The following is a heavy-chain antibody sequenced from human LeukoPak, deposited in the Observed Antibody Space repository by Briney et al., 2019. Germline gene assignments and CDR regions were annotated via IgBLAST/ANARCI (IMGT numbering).Heavy chain of an antibody. V-gene: IGHV3-43*02. D-gene: IGHD1-14*01. J-gene: IGHJ1*01. CDR1: GFTFDNYA. CDR2: ISGDGGST. Sequence: GGALRLSCAASGFTFDNYAIHWVRQAPGKGLEWVSLISGDGGSTYYADSMKGRFTISRDNSKNSLYLQMNSLRTEDTALYYCARDSPEFFQHWGQGTLVTVSS. CDR3: ARDSPEFFQH.